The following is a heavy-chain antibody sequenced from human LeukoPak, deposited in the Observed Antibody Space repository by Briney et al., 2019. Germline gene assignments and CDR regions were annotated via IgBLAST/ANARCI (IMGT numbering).Heavy chain of an antibody. J-gene: IGHJ4*02. Sequence: PGWSLRLSCAASGFTFSEYSMTWLRQAPGKGLEWVSFISPTSDIVFYAASVKGRFTISRDNAKNSLYLQMNSLRDEDTAVYYCARVRSGWYDDYWGQGTLVTVSS. CDR3: ARVRSGWYDDY. CDR1: GFTFSEYS. CDR2: ISPTSDIV. D-gene: IGHD6-19*01. V-gene: IGHV3-48*02.